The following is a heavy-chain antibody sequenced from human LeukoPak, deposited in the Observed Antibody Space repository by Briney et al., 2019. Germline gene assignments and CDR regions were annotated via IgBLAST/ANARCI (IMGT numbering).Heavy chain of an antibody. D-gene: IGHD5-18*01. J-gene: IGHJ3*02. CDR2: INHSGST. CDR3: ARGRGYNAFDI. CDR1: GGSFCGYY. Sequence: SETLSLTCAVYGGSFCGYYWSWIRQPPGKGLEWIGEINHSGSTNYSPSLKSRVTISVDTSKNQFSLKLSSVTAADTAVYYCARGRGYNAFDIWGQGTMVPVSS. V-gene: IGHV4-34*01.